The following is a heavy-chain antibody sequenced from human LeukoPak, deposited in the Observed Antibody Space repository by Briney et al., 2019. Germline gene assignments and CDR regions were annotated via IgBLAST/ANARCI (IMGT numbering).Heavy chain of an antibody. V-gene: IGHV3-48*03. Sequence: GGSLRLSCAASGFTFSSYEMNWVRQAPGKGLEWVSYISSSGSTIYYADSVKGRFTISRDNAKNSLYLQMNSLRAEDTAVYHCAGGWDILTGYYGPFDYWGQGTLVTVSS. J-gene: IGHJ4*02. CDR2: ISSSGSTI. CDR3: AGGWDILTGYYGPFDY. D-gene: IGHD3-9*01. CDR1: GFTFSSYE.